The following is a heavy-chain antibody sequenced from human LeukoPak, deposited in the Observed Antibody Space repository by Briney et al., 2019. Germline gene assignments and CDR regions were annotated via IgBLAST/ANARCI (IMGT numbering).Heavy chain of an antibody. J-gene: IGHJ4*02. CDR3: ATQPGGWYYFDY. D-gene: IGHD6-19*01. CDR1: GGSISSGGYY. Sequence: SQTLSLTCTVSGGSISSGGYYWSWIRQPPGKGLEWIGSIYYSGSTYYNPSLKSRVTISVDTSKNQFSLKLSSVTAADTAVYYCATQPGGWYYFDYWGQGTLVTVSS. CDR2: IYYSGST. V-gene: IGHV4-39*01.